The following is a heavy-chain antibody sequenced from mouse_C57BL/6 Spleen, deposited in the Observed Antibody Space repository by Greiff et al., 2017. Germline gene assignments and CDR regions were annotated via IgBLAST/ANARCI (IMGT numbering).Heavy chain of an antibody. CDR3: ARKATVVAGDFDY. D-gene: IGHD1-1*01. Sequence: VQLQQPGAELVKPGASVKLSCKASGYTFTSYWMHWVKQRPGRGLEWIGRIDPNSGGTKYNEKFKSKATLTVDKPSSTAYMRLSSLTSEDSAVYYCARKATVVAGDFDYWGQGTTLTVSS. V-gene: IGHV1-72*01. CDR1: GYTFTSYW. CDR2: IDPNSGGT. J-gene: IGHJ2*01.